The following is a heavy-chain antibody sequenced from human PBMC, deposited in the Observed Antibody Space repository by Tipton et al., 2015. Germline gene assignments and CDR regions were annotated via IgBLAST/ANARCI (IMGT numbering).Heavy chain of an antibody. CDR1: GASISSSNW. CDR3: ARARGRHGGLFDS. V-gene: IGHV4-4*02. Sequence: TLSLTCDVSGASISSSNWWSWVRQSPGKGLEWIGEVYHSGSTDYNPSLKSRVTISVDTSNKQISLNLSSVTAADTAVYYCARARGRHGGLFDSWGQGILVTVSS. CDR2: VYHSGST. D-gene: IGHD3-10*01. J-gene: IGHJ4*02.